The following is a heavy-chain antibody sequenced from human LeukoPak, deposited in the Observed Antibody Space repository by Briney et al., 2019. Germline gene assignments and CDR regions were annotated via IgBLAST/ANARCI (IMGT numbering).Heavy chain of an antibody. CDR3: AKSTLDIVVVPAAMSRYYYGMDV. CDR2: IWYDESNK. CDR1: GFTFSNYG. V-gene: IGHV3-33*06. J-gene: IGHJ6*02. D-gene: IGHD2-2*03. Sequence: GRSLRLSCAASGFTFSNYGMHWVRQAPGKGLEWVAVIWYDESNKYYSDSVTGRFTISRDNSKNTLYLQINSLRAEDTAVYYCAKSTLDIVVVPAAMSRYYYGMDVWGQGTTVTVSS.